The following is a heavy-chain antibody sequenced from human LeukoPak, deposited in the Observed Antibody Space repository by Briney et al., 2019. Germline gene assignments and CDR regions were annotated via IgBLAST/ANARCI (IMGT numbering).Heavy chain of an antibody. D-gene: IGHD6-13*01. CDR3: ARSEAAAGYFDY. CDR2: IYYSGST. CDR1: GGSISSSSYY. J-gene: IGHJ4*02. Sequence: SETLSLTCTVSGGSISSSSYYRGWIRQPPGKGLEWIGSIYYSGSTYYNPSLKSRVTISVDTSKNQFSLKLSSVTAADTAVYYCARSEAAAGYFDYWGQGTLVTVSS. V-gene: IGHV4-39*07.